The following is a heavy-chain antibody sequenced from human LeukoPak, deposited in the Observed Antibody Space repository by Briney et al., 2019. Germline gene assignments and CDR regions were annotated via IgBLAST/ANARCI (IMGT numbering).Heavy chain of an antibody. CDR2: IYYSGST. J-gene: IGHJ3*02. CDR3: ATASFWSGYYRVDAFDI. V-gene: IGHV4-59*01. D-gene: IGHD3-3*01. CDR1: GGSISSYY. Sequence: SETLSLTCTVSGGSISSYYWSWIRQPPGKGLEWIGYIYYSGSTNYNPSIKSRVTISVDTSKNQFSLKLSSVTAADTAVYYCATASFWSGYYRVDAFDIWGQGTMVTVSS.